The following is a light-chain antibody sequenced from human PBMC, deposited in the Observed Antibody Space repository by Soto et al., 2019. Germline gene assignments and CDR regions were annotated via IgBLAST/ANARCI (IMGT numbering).Light chain of an antibody. J-gene: IGKJ4*01. V-gene: IGKV1-33*01. CDR2: HAS. Sequence: DAPMTQSPSSLSASIGDRVTITCQASQGIAKYLHWYQQKPGKAPKLLIYHASNLHTGVPSRFSGSGSGTHFTLIISSLQPDDIATYFCQQSDHLPLTFGGGTKVEIK. CDR3: QQSDHLPLT. CDR1: QGIAKY.